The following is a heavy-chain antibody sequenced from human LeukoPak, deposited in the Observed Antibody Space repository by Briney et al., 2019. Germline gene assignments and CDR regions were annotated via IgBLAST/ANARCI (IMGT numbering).Heavy chain of an antibody. J-gene: IGHJ6*03. V-gene: IGHV4-34*01. Sequence: SETLPLTCAVYAESFSTYYWSWIRQPPGKGLEWIGDINHSGVTNYNPSLKSRVTISVDTSKNQFSLKLSSVTAADTAVYYCARRPRGYSGYDTYYYMDVWGKGTTVTISS. CDR3: ARRPRGYSGYDTYYYMDV. CDR1: AESFSTYY. CDR2: INHSGVT. D-gene: IGHD5-12*01.